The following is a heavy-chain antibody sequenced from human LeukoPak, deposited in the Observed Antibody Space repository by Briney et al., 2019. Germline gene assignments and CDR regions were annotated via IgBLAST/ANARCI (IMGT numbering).Heavy chain of an antibody. V-gene: IGHV1-69*06. CDR1: GGTFSSFA. D-gene: IGHD2-21*02. Sequence: GSSVKVSCKASGGTFSSFAISWVRQAPGQGLVWMGRIIPIFGTANYAQKFQGRVTITADKSTSTAYMELSSLRSEDTAVYYCARGAVVVTAGGAFDIWGKGTKVTVSS. CDR2: IIPIFGTA. J-gene: IGHJ3*02. CDR3: ARGAVVVTAGGAFDI.